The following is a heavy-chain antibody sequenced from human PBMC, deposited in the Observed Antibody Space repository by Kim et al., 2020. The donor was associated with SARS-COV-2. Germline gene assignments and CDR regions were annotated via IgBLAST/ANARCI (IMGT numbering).Heavy chain of an antibody. D-gene: IGHD2-15*01. CDR1: GFTFGSYS. J-gene: IGHJ4*01. Sequence: GGSLRLSCAASGFTFGSYSMSWVRQSPRRGLEWVSTITGDGVNTYHADSVKGQFTISRDNSKNTMFMQMNSLRAEDTAVYYCAKATAITCSGVRCYPFD. CDR2: ITGDGVNT. CDR3: AKATAITCSGVRCYPFD. V-gene: IGHV3-23*01.